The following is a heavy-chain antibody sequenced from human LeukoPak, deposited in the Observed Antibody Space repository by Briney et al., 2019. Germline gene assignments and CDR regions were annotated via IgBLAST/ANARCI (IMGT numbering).Heavy chain of an antibody. CDR3: ARVGRGDYTWGSYSFDY. CDR2: ISYSGSS. Sequence: SETLSLTCTVSGDSISTYYWSWIRQPPGKGLEWIGYISYSGSSNYNPSLKSRATISIDTSNNHFSLKLRSVTAADTAVYYCARVGRGDYTWGSYSFDYWGQGTLVTVSS. D-gene: IGHD3-16*01. J-gene: IGHJ4*02. V-gene: IGHV4-59*01. CDR1: GDSISTYY.